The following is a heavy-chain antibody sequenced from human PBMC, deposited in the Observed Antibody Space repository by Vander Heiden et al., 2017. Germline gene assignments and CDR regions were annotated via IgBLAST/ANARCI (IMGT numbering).Heavy chain of an antibody. D-gene: IGHD4-17*01. CDR1: GGSISSYY. V-gene: IGHV4-59*01. CDR3: ASKGYGDYPFDY. J-gene: IGHJ4*02. Sequence: QVQLQESGPGLVKPSETLSLTCTVPGGSISSYYWSWIRQPPGKGLEWIGYIYYSGSTNYNPSLKSRVTISVDTSKNQFSLKLSSVTAADTAVYYCASKGYGDYPFDYWGQGTLVTVSS. CDR2: IYYSGST.